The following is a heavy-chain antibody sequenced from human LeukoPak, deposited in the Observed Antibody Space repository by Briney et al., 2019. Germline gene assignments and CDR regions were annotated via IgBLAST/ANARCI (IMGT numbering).Heavy chain of an antibody. J-gene: IGHJ4*02. Sequence: SQTLSLTCAISGDSVSSNSAAWNWIRRSPSRGLEWLGRTYYRSKWYNDYAVSVKSRITINPDTSKNQFSLQLNSVTPEDTAVYYCARELNYGSGTYYKTYFDYWGQGTLVTVSS. D-gene: IGHD3-10*01. CDR3: ARELNYGSGTYYKTYFDY. CDR2: TYYRSKWYN. V-gene: IGHV6-1*01. CDR1: GDSVSSNSAA.